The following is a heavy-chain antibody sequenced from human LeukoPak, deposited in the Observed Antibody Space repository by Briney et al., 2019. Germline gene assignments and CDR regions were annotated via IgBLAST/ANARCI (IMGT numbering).Heavy chain of an antibody. V-gene: IGHV1-69*04. Sequence: SVKVSCKASGGTFSSYAISWVRQAPGQGLEWMGRIIPILGIANYAQKFQGRVTITADKSTSTAYMKLSSLRSEDTAVYYCARGSNFDWLSGDAFDIWGQGTMVTVSS. CDR2: IIPILGIA. CDR3: ARGSNFDWLSGDAFDI. D-gene: IGHD3-9*01. CDR1: GGTFSSYA. J-gene: IGHJ3*02.